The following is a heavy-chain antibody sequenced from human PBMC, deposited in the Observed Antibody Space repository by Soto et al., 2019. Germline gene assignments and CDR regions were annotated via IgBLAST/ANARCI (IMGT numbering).Heavy chain of an antibody. Sequence: ASVKVSCKASGYTCTSYAMHWLRHAPGQRLEWMGWINAGNGNTKYSQKFQGRVTITRDTSASTAYMELSSLRSEDTAVYYCARYDSSGYYSGDFDYWGQGTLVTVSS. V-gene: IGHV1-3*01. J-gene: IGHJ4*02. CDR1: GYTCTSYA. CDR3: ARYDSSGYYSGDFDY. CDR2: INAGNGNT. D-gene: IGHD3-22*01.